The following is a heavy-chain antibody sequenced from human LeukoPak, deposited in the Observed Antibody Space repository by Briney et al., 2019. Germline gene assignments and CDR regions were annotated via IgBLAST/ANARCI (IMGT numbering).Heavy chain of an antibody. CDR1: GYTFTSYA. CDR2: INAGNGNT. V-gene: IGHV1-3*01. CDR3: ARGPHRYCSSTSVDCNFDY. J-gene: IGHJ4*02. Sequence: ASVKVSCKASGYTFTSYAMHWVRQAPGQRLEWMGWINAGNGNTKYSQKFQGRVTITRDTSASTAYMELSSLRSEDTAVYYCARGPHRYCSSTSVDCNFDYWGQGTLVTVSS. D-gene: IGHD2-2*01.